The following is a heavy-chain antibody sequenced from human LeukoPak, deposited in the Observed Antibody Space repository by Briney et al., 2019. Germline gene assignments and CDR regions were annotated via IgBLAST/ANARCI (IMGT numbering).Heavy chain of an antibody. J-gene: IGHJ6*02. CDR3: ARHTMVRGVTANYYYYGMDV. CDR2: INHSGST. V-gene: IGHV4-34*01. D-gene: IGHD3-10*01. CDR1: GGSFSGYY. Sequence: SETLSLTCAVYGGSFSGYYWSWIRQPPGKGLEWSGEINHSGSTNYNPSLKSRVTISVDTSKNQFSLKLSSVTAADTAVYYCARHTMVRGVTANYYYYGMDVWGQGTTVTVSS.